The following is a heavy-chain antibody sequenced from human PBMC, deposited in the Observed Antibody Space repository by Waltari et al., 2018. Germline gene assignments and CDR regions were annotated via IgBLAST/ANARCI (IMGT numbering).Heavy chain of an antibody. D-gene: IGHD4-17*01. CDR1: GFTFSSYW. CDR2: INSCGSST. Sequence: EVQLVESGGGLVQPGGSLRLSCAASGFTFSSYWMHWVRQAPGKGLVWVSRINSCGSSTSYADSGKGRFTISRDNAKNTLYLQMNSLRADDTAVYYCEREGYGDYDAFDIWGQGTMVTVSS. J-gene: IGHJ3*02. CDR3: EREGYGDYDAFDI. V-gene: IGHV3-74*01.